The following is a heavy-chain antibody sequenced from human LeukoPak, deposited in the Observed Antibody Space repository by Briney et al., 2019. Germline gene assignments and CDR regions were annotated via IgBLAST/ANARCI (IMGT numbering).Heavy chain of an antibody. CDR2: IYWDDDK. D-gene: IGHD6-13*01. V-gene: IGHV2-5*02. J-gene: IGHJ4*02. Sequence: SGPTLVKPTQTLTLTCTFSGFSLSTSGVGVGWIRQPPGKALEWLALIYWDDDKHYSPSLKSRLTITKDTSKNQVVLTMTNMDTATTATYYCVHKIPAAGPAYVFNYWGQGTLVTVSS. CDR3: VHKIPAAGPAYVFNY. CDR1: GFSLSTSGVG.